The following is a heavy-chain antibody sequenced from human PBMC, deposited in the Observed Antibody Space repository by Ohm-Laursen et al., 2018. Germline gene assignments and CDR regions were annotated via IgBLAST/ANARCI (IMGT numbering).Heavy chain of an antibody. J-gene: IGHJ4*02. Sequence: SLRLSCTASGFTFNGFSMNWVRQAPGRGLEWVSSITTSSSAFYGDSVRGRFTISRDNAKNSLYLQMNSLRAEDTAVYYCAGDRNSNTWSYYWGQGTLVTVSS. CDR3: AGDRNSNTWSYY. CDR2: ITTSSSA. CDR1: GFTFNGFS. V-gene: IGHV3-21*01. D-gene: IGHD6-13*01.